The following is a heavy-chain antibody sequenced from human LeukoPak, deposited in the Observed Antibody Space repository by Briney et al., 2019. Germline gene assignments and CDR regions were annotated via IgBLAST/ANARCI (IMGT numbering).Heavy chain of an antibody. Sequence: ASVKVSCKASGYSFISHGISWVRQAPGQGLEWMGWISGYNGNTNYAQKLQDRVTMTTDTSTSTAYMELRSLRSDDTAVYYCARDQRSSWYYDRNYYYYYMDVWGKGTTVTISS. J-gene: IGHJ6*03. CDR1: GYSFISHG. D-gene: IGHD6-13*01. CDR3: ARDQRSSWYYDRNYYYYYMDV. CDR2: ISGYNGNT. V-gene: IGHV1-18*01.